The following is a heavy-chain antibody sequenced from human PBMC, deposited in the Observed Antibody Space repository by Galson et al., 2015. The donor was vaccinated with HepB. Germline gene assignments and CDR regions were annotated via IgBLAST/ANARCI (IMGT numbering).Heavy chain of an antibody. V-gene: IGHV3-74*01. J-gene: IGHJ4*02. CDR2: INEDGSRT. CDR1: GVTFSRYW. Sequence: SLRLSCAGSGVTFSRYWMHWVRQVPGKGLVWVSRINEDGSRTDYADSVRGRFTISRDNVKNMVYLQMNSLRAEDTAVYHCAKDHGGPDDYWGQGTLVTVST. CDR3: AKDHGGPDDY. D-gene: IGHD5-24*01.